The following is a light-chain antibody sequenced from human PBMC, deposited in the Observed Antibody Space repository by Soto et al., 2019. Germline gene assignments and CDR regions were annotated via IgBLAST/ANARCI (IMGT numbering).Light chain of an antibody. CDR3: QTWDTGIVV. Sequence: QLVLTQSPSASASLGASVRLTCTLSSGHSRYAIAWHQQQPKKGPRYLMKLNSDGSHTKGDGIPDRFSGSSSGAERYLTISSLQSEDEADYYCQTWDTGIVVFGGGTKLTVL. CDR1: SGHSRYA. CDR2: LNSDGSH. V-gene: IGLV4-69*01. J-gene: IGLJ2*01.